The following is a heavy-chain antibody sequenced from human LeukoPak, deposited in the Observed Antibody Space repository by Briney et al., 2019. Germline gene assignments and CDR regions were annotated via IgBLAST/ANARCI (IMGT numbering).Heavy chain of an antibody. J-gene: IGHJ4*02. CDR1: GFTFSSYS. CDR2: ISSSSSYI. Sequence: GGSLRLSCAASGFTFSSYSMNWVRQAPGKGLEWVSSISSSSSYIYYADSVKGRFTISRDNAKNSLYLQMNSLRAEDTAVYYCARAAGDYVYYFDYWGQGTLVTVSS. D-gene: IGHD4-17*01. CDR3: ARAAGDYVYYFDY. V-gene: IGHV3-21*01.